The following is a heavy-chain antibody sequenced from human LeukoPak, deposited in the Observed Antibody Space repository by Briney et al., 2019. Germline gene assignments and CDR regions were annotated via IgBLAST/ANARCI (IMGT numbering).Heavy chain of an antibody. CDR1: GFTFSSYG. CDR3: AKGRGFFYAFDI. J-gene: IGHJ3*02. CDR2: ISYDGSNK. Sequence: PGRSLRLSCAASGFTFSSYGMHWVRQAPGKGLEWVAVISYDGSNKYYADSVKGRFTISRDNSKNTLYLQMNRLRAEDMAVYYCAKGRGFFYAFDIWGQGTMVTVSS. D-gene: IGHD3-3*01. V-gene: IGHV3-30*18.